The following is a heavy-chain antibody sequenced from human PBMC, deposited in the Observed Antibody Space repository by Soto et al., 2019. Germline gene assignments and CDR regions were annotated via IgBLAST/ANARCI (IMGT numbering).Heavy chain of an antibody. CDR1: GFTFSSYE. CDR2: ISSSGSTI. CDR3: ARDRQRRLQPHFES. V-gene: IGHV3-48*03. D-gene: IGHD4-4*01. Sequence: GGSLRLSCAASGFTFSSYEMNWVRQAPGKGLEWVSCISSSGSTIFYADSVKGRFTISRDNAKNSLYLQMNSLRAEDTAVYYCARDRQRRLQPHFESWGQGTLVTVSS. J-gene: IGHJ4*02.